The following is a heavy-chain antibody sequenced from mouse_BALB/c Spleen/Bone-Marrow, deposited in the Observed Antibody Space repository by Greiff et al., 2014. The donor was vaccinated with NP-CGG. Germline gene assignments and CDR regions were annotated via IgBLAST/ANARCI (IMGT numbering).Heavy chain of an antibody. D-gene: IGHD3-1*01. V-gene: IGHV3-8*02. CDR1: GDSITSVY. CDR3: ARSGSSGYHYYAMDY. CDR2: ISYSSST. Sequence: EVQLQQSGPSLVKPSQTLSLTCSVPGDSITSVYWNWIRKFPGNKLEYMGFISYSSSTYYNPSLKSRISITRDTSKNLYYLQLNSVTTEDSATYYCARSGSSGYHYYAMDYWGQGTSVTVSS. J-gene: IGHJ4*01.